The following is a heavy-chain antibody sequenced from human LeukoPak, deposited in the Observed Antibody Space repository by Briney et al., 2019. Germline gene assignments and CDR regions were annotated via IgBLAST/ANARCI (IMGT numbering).Heavy chain of an antibody. J-gene: IGHJ4*02. D-gene: IGHD2-2*01. CDR2: FQYTGST. CDR3: ARLSKDNVGLPDAMAHYFDY. CDR1: GGLICGYY. V-gene: IGHV4-59*08. Sequence: AETLSLTCTVSGGLICGYYGSCMRQPPGEGLQVIGYFQYTGSTNYNPSLESRVTLSLDTSKNLFALKLRPVTAADTAWDYFARLSKDNVGLPDAMAHYFDYWGQGTLVTVSS.